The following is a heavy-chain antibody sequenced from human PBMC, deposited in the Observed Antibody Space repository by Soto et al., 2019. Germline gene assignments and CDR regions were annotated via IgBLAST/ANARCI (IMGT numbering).Heavy chain of an antibody. CDR2: ISGSGGST. D-gene: IGHD1-7*01. V-gene: IGHV3-23*01. CDR1: VFTFSSYA. J-gene: IGHJ4*02. Sequence: GPLRLSGAASVFTFSSYAMSWVRQAPGKGLEWVSAISGSGGSTYYADSVKGRFTVSRDNSKNTLYLQMNSLRAEDTAVYYCAKAAPKLTLGHFDYWGQGTLVTVSS. CDR3: AKAAPKLTLGHFDY.